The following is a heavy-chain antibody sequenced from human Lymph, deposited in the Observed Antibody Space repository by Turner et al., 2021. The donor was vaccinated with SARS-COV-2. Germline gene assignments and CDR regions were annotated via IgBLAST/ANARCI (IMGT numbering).Heavy chain of an antibody. CDR1: GYTFTSYD. CDR2: MNPNSGNT. J-gene: IGHJ6*02. D-gene: IGHD1-26*01. CDR3: ARGQYRGGGMDV. V-gene: IGHV1-8*02. Sequence: QVQLVQSGAEVKKPGASVKVSCKAPGYTFTSYDINWVRQATGQGLAWMGWMNPNSGNTGYGQKSQGRVTMTRNTPISKAYMELGSLRSEGTAVYYCARGQYRGGGMDVWGQGTTVTVSS.